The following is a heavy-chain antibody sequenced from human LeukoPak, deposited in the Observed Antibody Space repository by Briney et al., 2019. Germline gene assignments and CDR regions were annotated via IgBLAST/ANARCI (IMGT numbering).Heavy chain of an antibody. CDR2: IYYSGST. CDR1: GGSISSSSYY. CDR3: ASLIVGAYDY. D-gene: IGHD1-26*01. Sequence: PSETLSLTCTVSGGSISSSSYYWGWIRQPPGKGLEWIGSIYYSGSTYYNPSLKSRVTIFVDTSKNQFSLKLSSVTAADTAVYYCASLIVGAYDYWGQGTLVTVSS. V-gene: IGHV4-39*01. J-gene: IGHJ4*02.